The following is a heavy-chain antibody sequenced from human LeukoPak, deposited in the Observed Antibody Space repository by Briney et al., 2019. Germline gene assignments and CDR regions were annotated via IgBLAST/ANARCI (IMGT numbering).Heavy chain of an antibody. CDR2: IYYSGST. V-gene: IGHV4-39*01. CDR3: ARGPKKTSKMATIPSIGGFDY. D-gene: IGHD5-24*01. J-gene: IGHJ3*01. Sequence: SETLSLTCTVSGGSISSSSYYWGWIRQPPGKGLEWIGSIYYSGSTYYNPSLKSRVTISVDTSKNQFSLKLSSVTAADTAVYYCARGPKKTSKMATIPSIGGFDYWGQGTMVTVSS. CDR1: GGSISSSSYY.